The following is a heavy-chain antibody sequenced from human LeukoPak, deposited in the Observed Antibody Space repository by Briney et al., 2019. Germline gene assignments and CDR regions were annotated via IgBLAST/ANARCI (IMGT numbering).Heavy chain of an antibody. CDR1: GASVSTYY. CDR3: TRAGSGWSFDY. CDR2: MYYRGST. Sequence: SETLSLTCTVSGASVSTYYWSWIRQPPGKGLEWIGHMYYRGSTNYSPSLKSRVTISIDTSQNQFSLKLSSVTAADTAVYYCTRAGSGWSFDYWGQGTLVTVSS. J-gene: IGHJ4*02. D-gene: IGHD6-19*01. V-gene: IGHV4-59*02.